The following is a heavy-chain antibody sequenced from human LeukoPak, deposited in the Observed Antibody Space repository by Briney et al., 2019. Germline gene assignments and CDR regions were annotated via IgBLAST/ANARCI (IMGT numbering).Heavy chain of an antibody. CDR3: ARAPRDYYDSSGYYPYYYYYMDV. D-gene: IGHD3-22*01. Sequence: ASVKVSCKASGYTFTSYDINWVRQATGQGLEWMGWINPNSGNTGYAQKFQGRVTMTRNTSISTAYMELSSLRSEDTAVYYCARAPRDYYDSSGYYPYYYYYMDVWGKGTTVTISS. CDR1: GYTFTSYD. V-gene: IGHV1-8*01. CDR2: INPNSGNT. J-gene: IGHJ6*03.